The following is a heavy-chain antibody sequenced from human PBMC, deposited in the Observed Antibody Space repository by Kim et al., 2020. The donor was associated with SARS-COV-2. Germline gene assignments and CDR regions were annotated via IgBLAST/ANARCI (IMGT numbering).Heavy chain of an antibody. CDR3: ARHSGGVYYYYGMDV. Sequence: GESLKISCKGSGYSFTNFWIGWVRQMPGIGLEWMGFIFPGDSDTRYSPSFQGQVTISADKSISTAYLQWSSLKASDTAMYFCARHSGGVYYYYGMDVWGQGTTVTVSS. CDR2: IFPGDSDT. J-gene: IGHJ6*02. CDR1: GYSFTNFW. D-gene: IGHD3-16*01. V-gene: IGHV5-51*01.